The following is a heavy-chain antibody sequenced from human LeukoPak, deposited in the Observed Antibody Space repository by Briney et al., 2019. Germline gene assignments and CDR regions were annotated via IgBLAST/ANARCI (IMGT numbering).Heavy chain of an antibody. Sequence: SETLSLTCTVSGGSISSYYWGWIRQPPGKGLEWIGYIYYSGSTNYNPSLKSRVTISVDTSKNQFSLKLSSVTAADTAVYYCARDQVAAGWFDPWGQGTLVTVSS. CDR1: GGSISSYY. CDR3: ARDQVAAGWFDP. CDR2: IYYSGST. J-gene: IGHJ5*02. D-gene: IGHD6-13*01. V-gene: IGHV4-59*01.